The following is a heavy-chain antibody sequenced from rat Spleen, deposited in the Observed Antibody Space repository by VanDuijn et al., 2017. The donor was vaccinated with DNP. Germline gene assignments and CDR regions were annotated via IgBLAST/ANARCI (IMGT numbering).Heavy chain of an antibody. D-gene: IGHD4-3*01. CDR2: IGTSGGST. V-gene: IGHV5-25*01. Sequence: EVQLVETGGGLVQPGRSLKLSCAASGFTFSTFDMAWVRQAPTKGLEWVASIGTSGGSTYYRDSVKGRFTISRDNAKSTLYLQMNSLRSEDMATYYCVRWNSGHFDYWGQGVMVTVSS. CDR3: VRWNSGHFDY. CDR1: GFTFSTFD. J-gene: IGHJ2*01.